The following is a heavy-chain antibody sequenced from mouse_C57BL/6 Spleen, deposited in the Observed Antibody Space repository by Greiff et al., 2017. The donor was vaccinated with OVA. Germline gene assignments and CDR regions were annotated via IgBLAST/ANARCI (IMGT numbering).Heavy chain of an antibody. V-gene: IGHV14-1*01. D-gene: IGHD1-1*02. CDR3: TTMIDYGLFDY. CDR2: FDPEDGDT. Sequence: EVQLQQSGAELVRPGASVKLSCTASGFNITDYYMHWVKQRPEQGLEWIGRFDPEDGDTEYAPKFKGKATMTADTSSNTAYLQLSSLTSEDTAVYYCTTMIDYGLFDYWGQGTLVTVSA. J-gene: IGHJ3*01. CDR1: GFNITDYY.